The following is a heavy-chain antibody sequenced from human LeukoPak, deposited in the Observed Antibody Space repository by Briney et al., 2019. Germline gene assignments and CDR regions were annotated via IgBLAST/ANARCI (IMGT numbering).Heavy chain of an antibody. CDR1: GGSLSHYY. J-gene: IGHJ5*02. D-gene: IGHD3-10*01. V-gene: IGHV4-34*01. CDR2: INHSGST. Sequence: SETLSLTCAVYGGSLSHYYWSWIRQPPGNGLEWIGEINHSGSTNYNPSLKSRVTISADMSKNQFSLELTSVTAADTAVYYCARGPASGSNFAWFDPWGQGTLVTVSS. CDR3: ARGPASGSNFAWFDP.